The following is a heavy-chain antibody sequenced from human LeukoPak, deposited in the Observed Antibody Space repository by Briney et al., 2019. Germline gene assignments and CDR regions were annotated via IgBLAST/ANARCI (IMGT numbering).Heavy chain of an antibody. V-gene: IGHV4-59*01. CDR3: ARGFQQLDY. CDR2: IYYSGSS. CDR1: GGSISSYY. D-gene: IGHD1/OR15-1a*01. J-gene: IGHJ4*02. Sequence: SETLSLTCTVSGGSISSYYWSWIRQPPGKGLELIGYIYYSGSSNYNPSLKSRVTISVDTSKNHFSLKLSSVTAADTAVYYCARGFQQLDYWGQGTVVTVSS.